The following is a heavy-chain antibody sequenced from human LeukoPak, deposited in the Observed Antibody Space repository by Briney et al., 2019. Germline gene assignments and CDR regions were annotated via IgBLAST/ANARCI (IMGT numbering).Heavy chain of an antibody. J-gene: IGHJ4*02. CDR1: GFTFTNFG. D-gene: IGHD3-3*01. CDR2: IRHDEITR. V-gene: IGHV3-30*02. CDR3: ASHIRF. Sequence: GGSLRLSCAASGFTFTNFGMHWVRQAPGKGLEWVAFIRHDEITRYYADSVKGRFTISRDNSKSTLYLQMNSLRAEDTAVYYCASHIRFWGQGTLVTVSS.